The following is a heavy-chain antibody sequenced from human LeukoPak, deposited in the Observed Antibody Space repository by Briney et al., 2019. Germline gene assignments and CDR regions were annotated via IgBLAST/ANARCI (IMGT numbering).Heavy chain of an antibody. V-gene: IGHV3-66*01. Sequence: GGSLRLSCAASGFTIGSSYMNWVRQAPGKGLEWVSVIYTGGATCYADSVNGRFTSSRDNSKNTLYLQMSSLRVEDTAVYFCAREPYHYDSSGYYDHWGQGTLVTVSS. J-gene: IGHJ5*02. D-gene: IGHD3-22*01. CDR2: IYTGGAT. CDR3: AREPYHYDSSGYYDH. CDR1: GFTIGSSY.